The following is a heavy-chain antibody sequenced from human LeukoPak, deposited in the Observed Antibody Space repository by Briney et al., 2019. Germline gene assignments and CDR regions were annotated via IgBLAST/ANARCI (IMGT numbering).Heavy chain of an antibody. CDR1: GGSISSYY. D-gene: IGHD3-9*01. Sequence: PSETLSLTCTVSGGSISSYYWSWIRQPPGKGLEWIGYIYYSGSTNYNPSLKSRVTISVDTSKNQFSLKLSSVTAADTAVYYCARSYYDILTGQGYFDYWGQGTLVIVSS. CDR3: ARSYYDILTGQGYFDY. J-gene: IGHJ4*02. V-gene: IGHV4-59*01. CDR2: IYYSGST.